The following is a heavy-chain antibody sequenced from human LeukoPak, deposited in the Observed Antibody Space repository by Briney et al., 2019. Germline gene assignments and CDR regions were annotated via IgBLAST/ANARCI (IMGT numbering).Heavy chain of an antibody. Sequence: GGSLRLSCAASGFTFSSYAMNWVRQAPGKGLEWVSSISSSSDYIYYADSVKGRFTISRDNAKNSLYLQMNSLRAEDTALYYCVRIPNSANFPNWFDPWGQGTLVTVSS. CDR3: VRIPNSANFPNWFDP. CDR1: GFTFSSYA. CDR2: ISSSSDYI. D-gene: IGHD4/OR15-4a*01. J-gene: IGHJ5*02. V-gene: IGHV3-21*01.